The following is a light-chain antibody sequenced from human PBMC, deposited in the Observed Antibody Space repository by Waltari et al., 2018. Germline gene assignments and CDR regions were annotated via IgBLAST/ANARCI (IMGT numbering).Light chain of an antibody. CDR2: RNN. J-gene: IGLJ2*01. Sequence: QSILTQPTSASGTPGQRVTISCSGSSPNIGGKSVSWYQEVPGTAPKLLIYRNNQRPSGVPDRFSGSKSGTSASLAISGLRSEDEAHYYCAAWDDSLSGHMVFGGGTKLTVL. CDR3: AAWDDSLSGHMV. V-gene: IGLV1-47*01. CDR1: SPNIGGKS.